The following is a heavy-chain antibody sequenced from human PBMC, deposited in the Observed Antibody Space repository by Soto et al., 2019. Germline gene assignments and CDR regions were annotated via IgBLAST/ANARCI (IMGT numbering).Heavy chain of an antibody. CDR2: IYYSGST. J-gene: IGHJ6*02. Sequence: QVQLQESGPGLVKPSQTLSLTCTVSGGSISSGDYYWSWIRQPPGKGLEWIGYIYYSGSTYYNPSLKSRVTISVDTSKNQFSLKLSSVTAADTAVYYCARDRCSGGSCFFMNYYGMDVWGQGTTVTVSS. D-gene: IGHD2-15*01. V-gene: IGHV4-30-4*01. CDR1: GGSISSGDYY. CDR3: ARDRCSGGSCFFMNYYGMDV.